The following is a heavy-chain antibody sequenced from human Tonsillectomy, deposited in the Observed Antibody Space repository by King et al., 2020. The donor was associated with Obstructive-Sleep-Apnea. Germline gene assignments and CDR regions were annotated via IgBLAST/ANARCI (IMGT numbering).Heavy chain of an antibody. CDR2: ISAYNGNT. CDR3: AIGKGYSSYYYGMDV. CDR1: GYTFTSYG. V-gene: IGHV1-18*01. J-gene: IGHJ6*02. D-gene: IGHD5-18*01. Sequence: QLVQSGAEVKKPGASVKVSCKASGYTFTSYGISWVRLAPGQGIEGMGWISAYNGNTNDAQKLQGRVTMTTETSTSTAYMELRSLRSDDTAVYYCAIGKGYSSYYYGMDVWGQGTTVTVSS.